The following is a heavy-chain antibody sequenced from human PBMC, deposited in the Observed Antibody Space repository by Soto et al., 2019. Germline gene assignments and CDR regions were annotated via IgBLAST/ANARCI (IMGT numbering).Heavy chain of an antibody. D-gene: IGHD4-17*01. CDR2: INPSGGST. CDR3: ARDSHDHADYVWIY. Sequence: QVQLVQSGAEVKKPGASVKDSCKASGYTFTSYYMHWVRQAPGQGLQWMGLINPSGGSTSYAQKCQGRITMTRETSTSTVDVEPSSLRSEETAVYYCARDSHDHADYVWIYWGQGALDTGSS. V-gene: IGHV1-46*01. J-gene: IGHJ4*02. CDR1: GYTFTSYY.